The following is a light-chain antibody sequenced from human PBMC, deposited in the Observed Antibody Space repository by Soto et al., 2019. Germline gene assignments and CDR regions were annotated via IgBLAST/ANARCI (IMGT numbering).Light chain of an antibody. V-gene: IGLV1-47*01. CDR3: AAWDDSLSGYV. CDR1: SSNIGDNY. J-gene: IGLJ1*01. Sequence: QSVLTQPPSASGTPGQKVTISCSGSSSNIGDNYVYWHQQLPGTAPKLLIYRNNQRPSGVPDRFSGSKSGTSASLAISGRRSEDEADYYCAAWDDSLSGYVFGPGTKVTVL. CDR2: RNN.